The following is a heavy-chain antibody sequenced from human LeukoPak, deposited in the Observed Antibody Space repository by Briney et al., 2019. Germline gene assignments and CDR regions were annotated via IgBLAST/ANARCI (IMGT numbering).Heavy chain of an antibody. CDR3: ARAGGYCGRISCPYYFDY. J-gene: IGHJ4*02. V-gene: IGHV1-8*01. Sequence: ASVKVSCKASGYTFTSYDINWVRQATGQGLEWMGWMNPNSGSTGYAQKFQGRVTMTRNTSISTAYMELSSLRSEDTAVYYCARAGGYCGRISCPYYFDYWGQGSLVAVSS. CDR1: GYTFTSYD. CDR2: MNPNSGST. D-gene: IGHD2-15*01.